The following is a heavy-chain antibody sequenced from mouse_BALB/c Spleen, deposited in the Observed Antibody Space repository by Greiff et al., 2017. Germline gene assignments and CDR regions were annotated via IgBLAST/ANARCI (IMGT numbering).Heavy chain of an antibody. CDR1: GFTFSSYT. Sequence: EVQVVESGGGLVKPGGSLKLSCAASGFTFSSYTMSWVRQTPEKRLEWVATISSGGSYTYYPDSVKGRFTISRDNAKNTLYLQMSSLKSEDTAMYYCTRGGAEDAMDYWGQGTSVTVSS. CDR2: ISSGGSYT. J-gene: IGHJ4*01. CDR3: TRGGAEDAMDY. V-gene: IGHV5-6-4*01.